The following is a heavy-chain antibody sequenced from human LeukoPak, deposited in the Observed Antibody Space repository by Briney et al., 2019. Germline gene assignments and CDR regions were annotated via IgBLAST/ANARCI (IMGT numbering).Heavy chain of an antibody. Sequence: SETLSLTCAVYGGSFSGYYWSWIRQPPGKGVERIGEINHSGSTNYNPSLKSRVTISVDTPKNQFSLKLSSVTAADTAVYYCARGGSSSRGAFDIWGQGTMVTVSS. V-gene: IGHV4-34*01. CDR1: GGSFSGYY. CDR3: ARGGSSSRGAFDI. J-gene: IGHJ3*02. CDR2: INHSGST. D-gene: IGHD6-13*01.